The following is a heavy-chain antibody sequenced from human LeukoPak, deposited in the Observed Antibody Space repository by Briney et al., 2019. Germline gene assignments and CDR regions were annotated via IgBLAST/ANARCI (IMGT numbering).Heavy chain of an antibody. D-gene: IGHD2-2*02. V-gene: IGHV1-8*01. CDR3: ARGKGRRRYCSSTSCYTGNWFDP. CDR1: GYTFTSYD. J-gene: IGHJ5*02. Sequence: ASVKVSCKASGYTFTSYDINWVRQATGQGLEWMGWMNPNRDNTGYAQKFQGRVTMTRNTSISTAYMELSSLRSEDTAVYYCARGKGRRRYCSSTSCYTGNWFDPWGQGTLVTVSS. CDR2: MNPNRDNT.